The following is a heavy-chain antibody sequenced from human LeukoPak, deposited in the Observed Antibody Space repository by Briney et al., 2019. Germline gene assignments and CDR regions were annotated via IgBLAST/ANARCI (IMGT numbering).Heavy chain of an antibody. D-gene: IGHD6-13*01. V-gene: IGHV1-18*01. CDR1: GYTFTSYG. CDR2: ISAYNGNT. CDR3: ARDRKPAVHSSSWYAQGAPYYYYGMDV. Sequence: ASVKVSCKASGYTFTSYGISWVRQAPGQGLEWMGWISAYNGNTNYAQKLQGRVTMTTDTSTSTAYMELRSLRSDDTAVYYCARDRKPAVHSSSWYAQGAPYYYYGMDVWGQGTLVTVSS. J-gene: IGHJ6*02.